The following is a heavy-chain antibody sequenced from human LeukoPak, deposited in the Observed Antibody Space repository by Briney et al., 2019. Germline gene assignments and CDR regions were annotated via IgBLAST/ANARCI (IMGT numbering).Heavy chain of an antibody. CDR2: ISDTGNT. CDR3: ARAQVGYNWFDP. Sequence: GGSLRLSCAASGFTFSSYWMSWVRQAPGKGLEWVSAISDTGNTYHADSVKGRFTISRDSSKNSLYLQMDSLRAEDTAVYYCARAQVGYNWFDPWGQGTLVTVSS. V-gene: IGHV3-23*01. CDR1: GFTFSSYW. D-gene: IGHD1-26*01. J-gene: IGHJ5*02.